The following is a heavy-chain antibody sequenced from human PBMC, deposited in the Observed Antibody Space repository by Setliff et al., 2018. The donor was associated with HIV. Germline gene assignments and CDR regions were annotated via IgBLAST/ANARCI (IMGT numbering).Heavy chain of an antibody. V-gene: IGHV3-23*01. CDR3: AGRHYYDNGNRFSLPDY. Sequence: GGSLRLSCAASGFLFSSYDMSWVRQTPEKGLEWVSGISGTGGKIFYADSVKGRFIVSRDNSKNTLYLEMTSLRAEDTALYFCAGRHYYDNGNRFSLPDYWGQGTQVTVSS. J-gene: IGHJ4*02. CDR1: GFLFSSYD. D-gene: IGHD3-22*01. CDR2: ISGTGGKI.